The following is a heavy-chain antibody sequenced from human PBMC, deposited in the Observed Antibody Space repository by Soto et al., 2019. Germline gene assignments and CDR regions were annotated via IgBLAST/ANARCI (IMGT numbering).Heavy chain of an antibody. Sequence: GGSLRLSWAASGGTFSSYGMHWVSQDPDKGLEWVAVISYDGSNKYYGDSVKGRFTISRDNSKNTLYLQMNSLRAEDTAVYYCAKDETEAGDFDYWGQGTLVTVSS. CDR2: ISYDGSNK. CDR3: AKDETEAGDFDY. CDR1: GGTFSSYG. V-gene: IGHV3-30*18. D-gene: IGHD6-13*01. J-gene: IGHJ4*02.